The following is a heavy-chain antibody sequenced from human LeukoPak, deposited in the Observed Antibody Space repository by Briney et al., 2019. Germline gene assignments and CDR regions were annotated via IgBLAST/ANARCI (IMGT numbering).Heavy chain of an antibody. CDR3: GRDTVIAAAGTSPLYYYYGMDV. Sequence: ASVKVSCKASGYTFTSYYMHWVRQAPGQGLEWMGIINPSGGSTSYAQKFQGRVTMTRDTSTSTVYMELSSLRSEDTAVYYCGRDTVIAAAGTSPLYYYYGMDVWGKGTTVTVSS. V-gene: IGHV1-46*01. D-gene: IGHD6-13*01. CDR1: GYTFTSYY. J-gene: IGHJ6*04. CDR2: INPSGGST.